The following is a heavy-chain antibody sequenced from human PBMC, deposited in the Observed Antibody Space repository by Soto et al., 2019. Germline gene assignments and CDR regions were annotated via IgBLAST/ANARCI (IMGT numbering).Heavy chain of an antibody. CDR2: MNPNSGNT. CDR1: GYTFTSFE. D-gene: IGHD4-17*01. V-gene: IGHV1-8*01. CDR3: ARRTRWDV. J-gene: IGHJ6*02. Sequence: GASVKVSCKASGYTFTSFEINWVRQATGQGLEWMGWMNPNSGNTGYAQKVQGRVTMTRNTSISTAYMELSSLRSEDTAVYYCARRTRWDVWGQGTTVTVSS.